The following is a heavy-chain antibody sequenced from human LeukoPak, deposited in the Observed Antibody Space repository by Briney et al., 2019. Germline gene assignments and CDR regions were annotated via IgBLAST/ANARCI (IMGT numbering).Heavy chain of an antibody. CDR3: ARARPVRGVIPDYAYYYMDA. Sequence: PGGSLRLSCAASGFTFSDYYMRWIRQAPGKGLEGVSYISSNGSNIYYADSVKGRFTISRDNPKSSLYLQMNRLRAQDTAVYYCARARPVRGVIPDYAYYYMDAWGKGTTVTVSS. J-gene: IGHJ6*03. CDR1: GFTFSDYY. CDR2: ISSNGSNI. D-gene: IGHD3-10*01. V-gene: IGHV3-11*01.